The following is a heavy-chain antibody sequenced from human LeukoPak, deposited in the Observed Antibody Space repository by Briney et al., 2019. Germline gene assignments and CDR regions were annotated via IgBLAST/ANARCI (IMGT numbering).Heavy chain of an antibody. J-gene: IGHJ4*02. D-gene: IGHD4-17*01. Sequence: PGGSLRLSCAASGFTFDDYAMPWVRQAPGKGLEWVSGISWNSGSIGYADSVKGRFTISRDNAKNSLYLQMNSLRAEDTALYYCAKDPSYDYGDYDYCDYWGQGTLVTVSS. CDR2: ISWNSGSI. V-gene: IGHV3-9*01. CDR3: AKDPSYDYGDYDYCDY. CDR1: GFTFDDYA.